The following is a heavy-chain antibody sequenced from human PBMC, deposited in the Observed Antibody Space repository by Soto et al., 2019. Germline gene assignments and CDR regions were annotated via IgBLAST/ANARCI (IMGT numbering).Heavy chain of an antibody. CDR2: INHYGLT. CDR1: GGSFSDYY. J-gene: IGHJ5*02. CDR3: ARDSVRRYCSGPRCHPVGRWFDP. D-gene: IGHD2-2*01. Sequence: SETLSLTCAVYGGSFSDYYWTWIRQPPGKWLEWIGEINHYGLTNYNPSLKSRLTMSVDTSKNQFSLKLTSVTAADTAVYYCARDSVRRYCSGPRCHPVGRWFDPWGQGXLVTVYS. V-gene: IGHV4-34*01.